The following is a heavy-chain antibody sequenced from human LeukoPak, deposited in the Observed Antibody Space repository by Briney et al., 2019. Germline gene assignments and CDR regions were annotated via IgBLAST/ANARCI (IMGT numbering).Heavy chain of an antibody. V-gene: IGHV4-59*01. Sequence: SETLPLTCTVSGGSISSYYWSWIRQPPGKGLEWIGHIHYSGSTIYNPSLTSRVTISLDTSKTQFSLKLSSVTAADTAVYYCARGGVYYYDSSGGDYWGQGTLVTVSS. D-gene: IGHD3-22*01. CDR1: GGSISSYY. CDR2: IHYSGST. CDR3: ARGGVYYYDSSGGDY. J-gene: IGHJ4*02.